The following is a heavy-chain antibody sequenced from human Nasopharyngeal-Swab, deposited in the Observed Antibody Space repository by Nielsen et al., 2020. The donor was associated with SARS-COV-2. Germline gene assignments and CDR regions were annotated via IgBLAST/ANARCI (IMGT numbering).Heavy chain of an antibody. CDR1: GGTFSSYA. CDR2: IIPILGIA. Sequence: SVKVSCKASGGTFSSYAISWVRQAPGQGLEWMGGIIPILGIANYAQKFQGRVTITADKSTSTAYMELSSLRSEDTAVYYCASPAGPFGRAATINYYGMDVWGQGTTVTVSS. CDR3: ASPAGPFGRAATINYYGMDV. V-gene: IGHV1-69*10. D-gene: IGHD5-12*01. J-gene: IGHJ6*02.